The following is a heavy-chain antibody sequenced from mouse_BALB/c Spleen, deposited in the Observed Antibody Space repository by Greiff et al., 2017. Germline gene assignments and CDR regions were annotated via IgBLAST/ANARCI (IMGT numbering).Heavy chain of an antibody. CDR2: ISYSGST. CDR1: GYSITSDYA. CDR3: ARSDSSGYLDY. J-gene: IGHJ2*01. D-gene: IGHD3-2*01. V-gene: IGHV3-2*02. Sequence: EVHLVESGPGLVKPSQSLSLTCTVTGYSITSDYAWNWIRQFPGNKLEWMGYISYSGSTSYNPSLKSRISITRDTSKNQFFLQLNSVTTEDTATYYCARSDSSGYLDYWGQGTTLTVSS.